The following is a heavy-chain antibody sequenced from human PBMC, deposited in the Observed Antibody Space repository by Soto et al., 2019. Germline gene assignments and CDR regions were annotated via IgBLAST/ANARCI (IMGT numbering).Heavy chain of an antibody. Sequence: PXGSLKLSCAASGFTVSSNYMSWVRQAPGKGLEWVSVIYSGGSTYYADSVKGRFTISRDNSKNTLYLQMNSLRAGDTAVYYCARMGRSYGMDVWGQGTTVTVSS. CDR2: IYSGGST. J-gene: IGHJ6*02. CDR3: ARMGRSYGMDV. D-gene: IGHD3-10*01. V-gene: IGHV3-53*01. CDR1: GFTVSSNY.